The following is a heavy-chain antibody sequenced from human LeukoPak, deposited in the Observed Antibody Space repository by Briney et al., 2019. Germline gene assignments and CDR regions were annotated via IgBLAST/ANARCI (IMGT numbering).Heavy chain of an antibody. Sequence: GGSLRLSCAASGFTVSSNYMSWVRQAPGKGLEWVAFIRYDGSNKYYADSVKGRFTISRDNSKNTLYLQMNSLRAEDTAVYYCARRWYFDLWGRGTLVTVSS. V-gene: IGHV3-30*02. CDR1: GFTVSSNY. CDR3: ARRWYFDL. CDR2: IRYDGSNK. J-gene: IGHJ2*01.